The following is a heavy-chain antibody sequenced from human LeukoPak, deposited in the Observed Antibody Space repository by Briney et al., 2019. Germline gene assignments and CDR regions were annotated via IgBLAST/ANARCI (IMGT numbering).Heavy chain of an antibody. CDR1: GFTFSSYG. CDR2: IWYDGSNK. V-gene: IGHV3-33*01. J-gene: IGHJ4*02. D-gene: IGHD3-22*01. CDR3: GRETYYYDRSGYYIGY. Sequence: GRSLRLSCAASGFTFSSYGMHWVRQAPGKGLEWVAVIWYDGSNKYYADSVKGRFTISRDNSKNTLYLQMNSLRAEDTAVYYCGRETYYYDRSGYYIGYWGQGTLVTVSS.